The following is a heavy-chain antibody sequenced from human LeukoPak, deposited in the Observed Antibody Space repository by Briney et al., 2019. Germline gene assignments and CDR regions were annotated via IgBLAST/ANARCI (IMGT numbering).Heavy chain of an antibody. CDR1: GYTFTGYY. D-gene: IGHD3-10*01. V-gene: IGHV1-2*02. CDR2: INPNSGGT. Sequence: ASVKVSCKASGYTFTGYYMHWVRQAPGQGLEWMGWINPNSGGTNYAQKFQGRVTMTRDTSINTGYMEIRGLTSDDTAIYYCAKSQYSFGSGSTRPLFDYWGQGTLVTVSS. CDR3: AKSQYSFGSGSTRPLFDY. J-gene: IGHJ4*02.